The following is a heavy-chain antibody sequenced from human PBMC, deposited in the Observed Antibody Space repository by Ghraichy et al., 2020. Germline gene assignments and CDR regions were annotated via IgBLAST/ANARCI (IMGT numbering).Heavy chain of an antibody. Sequence: SETLSLTCTVSGGSISSYYWSWIRQPPGKGLEWIGYIYYSGSTNYNPSLKSRVTISVDTSKNQFSLKLSSVTAADTAVYYCARDRGDLYGSGNYYYYYGMDVGGQGTTATVSS. D-gene: IGHD3-10*01. CDR1: GGSISSYY. CDR2: IYYSGST. CDR3: ARDRGDLYGSGNYYYYYGMDV. V-gene: IGHV4-59*01. J-gene: IGHJ6*02.